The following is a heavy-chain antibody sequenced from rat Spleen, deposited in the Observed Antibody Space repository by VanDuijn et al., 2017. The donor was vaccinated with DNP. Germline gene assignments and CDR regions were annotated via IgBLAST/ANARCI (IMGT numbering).Heavy chain of an antibody. CDR1: GYTFTSYY. Sequence: QVQLRQSGAEPAKPGSSVKISCKASGYTFTSYYIGWIKQTSGQGLEYIGYINTGSGGTNYNEKFKGKATLTVDKSSSTVFMQLSSLTPDDSAVYYCARWGGPGYFDYWGQGVMVTVSS. J-gene: IGHJ2*01. D-gene: IGHD1-4*01. CDR3: ARWGGPGYFDY. CDR2: INTGSGGT. V-gene: IGHV1-43*01.